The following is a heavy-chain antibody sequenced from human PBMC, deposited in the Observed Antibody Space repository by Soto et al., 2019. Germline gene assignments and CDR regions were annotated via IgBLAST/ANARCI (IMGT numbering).Heavy chain of an antibody. V-gene: IGHV3-23*01. Sequence: EVQLLASGGGLEQPGGSLRLSCAASGVTVSTNGMTWVPQAPGKGLEWVSTISGGGNTYYADSVKGRFSISRDNSKNTLFLQMSSLRVEDTAIYYCATGRMPTVRVGFDYWGQGTLVTVSS. J-gene: IGHJ4*02. CDR3: ATGRMPTVRVGFDY. CDR1: GVTVSTNG. CDR2: ISGGGNT. D-gene: IGHD1-1*01.